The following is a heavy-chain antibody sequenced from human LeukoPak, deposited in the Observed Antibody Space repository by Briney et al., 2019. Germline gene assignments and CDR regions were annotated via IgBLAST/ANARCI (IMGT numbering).Heavy chain of an antibody. CDR3: ANGDDSPSYYRVDY. J-gene: IGHJ4*02. D-gene: IGHD1-26*01. V-gene: IGHV1-2*02. CDR1: GYTFTGYY. Sequence: ASVKVSCMASGYTFTGYYMHWVRPAPRQGLEWMGWLQPNSGGTNYAHKFQGRFTMSRDKSNSTAYMQLSRLRSDDTAVYYCANGDDSPSYYRVDYWGQGTLVTVSS. CDR2: LQPNSGGT.